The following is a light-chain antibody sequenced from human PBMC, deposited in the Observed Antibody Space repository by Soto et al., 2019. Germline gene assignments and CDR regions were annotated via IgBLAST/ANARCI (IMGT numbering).Light chain of an antibody. CDR2: EVS. CDR3: SSYTSDNTLV. Sequence: QSALTQPASVSGSPGQSITISCTGTSSDVGGYNYVSWYQHHPGKAPKLIIYEVSNRPSGVSNRFSGSKSGNTASLTISGLQAEDATDYYCSSYTSDNTLVFGGGTKLTVL. CDR1: SSDVGGYNY. V-gene: IGLV2-14*01. J-gene: IGLJ2*01.